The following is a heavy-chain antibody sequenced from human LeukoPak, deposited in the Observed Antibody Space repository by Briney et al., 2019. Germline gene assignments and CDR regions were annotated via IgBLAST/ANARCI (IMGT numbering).Heavy chain of an antibody. CDR2: ISAYNGNT. V-gene: IGHV1-18*01. Sequence: ASVKVSCKASGYTFTSYGISWVRQAPGQGLEWMGWISAYNGNTNYAQKLQGRVTMTTDTSTSTAYMEPRSLRSDDTAVYYCARVWGIAVADGKNFDYWGQGTLVTVSS. J-gene: IGHJ4*02. CDR1: GYTFTSYG. D-gene: IGHD6-19*01. CDR3: ARVWGIAVADGKNFDY.